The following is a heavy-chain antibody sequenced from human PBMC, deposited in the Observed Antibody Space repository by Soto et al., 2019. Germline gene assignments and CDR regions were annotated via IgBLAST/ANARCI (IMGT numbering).Heavy chain of an antibody. CDR2: ISYDGSNK. CDR3: ARDSGSTLVESFDY. J-gene: IGHJ4*02. Sequence: QVQLVESGGGVVQPGRSLRLSCAASGFTFSSYAMHWVRQAPGKGLEWVAVISYDGSNKYYADSVKGRFTISRDNSKNTLYLQMNSLRAEGTAVYYCARDSGSTLVESFDYWGQGTLVTVSS. V-gene: IGHV3-30-3*01. D-gene: IGHD2-15*01. CDR1: GFTFSSYA.